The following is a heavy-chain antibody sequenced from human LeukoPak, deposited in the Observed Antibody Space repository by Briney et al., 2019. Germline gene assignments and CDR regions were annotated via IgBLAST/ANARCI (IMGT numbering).Heavy chain of an antibody. Sequence: SQTISRTCAISGDSGASNSAAWNWIRQSPSRGLEWLGRTYYRSKWYNEYAVSVKSRITINPDTPKNQFSLHLNSVTPEDTAVYYCARFYHYGLDVWGQGTTVTVSS. V-gene: IGHV6-1*01. CDR3: ARFYHYGLDV. CDR2: TYYRSKWYN. J-gene: IGHJ6*02. CDR1: GDSGASNSAA.